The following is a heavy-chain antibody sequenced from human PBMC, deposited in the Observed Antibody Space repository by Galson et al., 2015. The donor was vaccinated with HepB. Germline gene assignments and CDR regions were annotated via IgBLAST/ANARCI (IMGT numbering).Heavy chain of an antibody. D-gene: IGHD6-19*01. Sequence: SVKVSCKVSGGTFSSNAISWVRQAPGQGLEWMGGIIPIFGAANYAQKFQGRVTITADESTSTAYLELSSLKSEDTAVYYCASDGSGWPPAYYMDVWGNGTTVAVSS. CDR2: IIPIFGAA. V-gene: IGHV1-69*13. CDR3: ASDGSGWPPAYYMDV. J-gene: IGHJ6*03. CDR1: GGTFSSNA.